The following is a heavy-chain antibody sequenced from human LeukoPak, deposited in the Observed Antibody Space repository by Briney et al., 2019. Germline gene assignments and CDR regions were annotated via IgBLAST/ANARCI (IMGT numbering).Heavy chain of an antibody. D-gene: IGHD2-15*01. V-gene: IGHV4-39*07. CDR1: GGSVSSGSYY. CDR3: ARSRSGGSDY. J-gene: IGHJ4*02. CDR2: IYHSGST. Sequence: SETLSLTCTVSGGSVSSGSYYWSWIRQPPGKGLEWIGSIYHSGSTYYNPSLKSRVTISVDTSKNQFSLKLSSVTAADTAVYYCARSRSGGSDYWGQGTLVTVSS.